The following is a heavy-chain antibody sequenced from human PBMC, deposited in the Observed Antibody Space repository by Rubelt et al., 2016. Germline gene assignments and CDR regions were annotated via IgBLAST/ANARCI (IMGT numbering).Heavy chain of an antibody. Sequence: GKGLEWIGSIYHTGTTYYSASLESRVIISVDTSKNQFSLRLSSVTAADTALYYCARQLYSGSYYIDYWGQGTLVTVSS. V-gene: IGHV4-39*01. J-gene: IGHJ4*02. D-gene: IGHD1-26*01. CDR3: ARQLYSGSYYIDY. CDR2: IYHTGTT.